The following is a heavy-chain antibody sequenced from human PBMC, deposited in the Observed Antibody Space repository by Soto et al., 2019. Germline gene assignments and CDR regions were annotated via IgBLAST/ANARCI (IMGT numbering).Heavy chain of an antibody. CDR2: IIPIFGTA. CDR3: HGYSSGSDNYYYYGMDV. J-gene: IGHJ6*02. CDR1: GGTFSSYA. V-gene: IGHV1-69*01. Sequence: QVQLVQSGAEVKKPGSSVKVSCKASGGTFSSYAISWVRQAPGQGLEWMGGIIPIFGTANYAQKFQGRVTITADESTSTVYMELSSLRSEDTAVYYCHGYSSGSDNYYYYGMDVWGQGTTVTVSS. D-gene: IGHD6-19*01.